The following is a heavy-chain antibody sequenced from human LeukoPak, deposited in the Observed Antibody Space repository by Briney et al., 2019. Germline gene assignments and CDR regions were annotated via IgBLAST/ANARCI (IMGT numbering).Heavy chain of an antibody. CDR1: VYTFTRYY. V-gene: IGHV1-46*01. Sequence: ASVKVSCKASVYTFTRYYMHWVRQAPGQGLEWMGIINPSGGSTRYAQKFQGRVTMTRDTSTSTVYMELSSLRSEDTAVYYCVRDYDSSGYFDYWGQGTLATVSS. D-gene: IGHD3-22*01. J-gene: IGHJ4*02. CDR2: INPSGGST. CDR3: VRDYDSSGYFDY.